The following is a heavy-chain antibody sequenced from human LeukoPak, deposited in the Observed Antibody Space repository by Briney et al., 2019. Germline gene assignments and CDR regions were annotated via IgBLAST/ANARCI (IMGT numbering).Heavy chain of an antibody. J-gene: IGHJ5*02. CDR3: AREGGGSSGWYSFWNWFDP. CDR1: GYTFTSYY. V-gene: IGHV1-46*01. CDR2: INPSGGST. D-gene: IGHD6-19*01. Sequence: GASVKVSCKASGYTFTSYYTHWVRRAPGQGLEWMGIINPSGGSTSYAQKFQGRVTMTRDMSTSTVYMELSSLRSEDTAVYYCAREGGGSSGWYSFWNWFDPWGQGTLVTVSS.